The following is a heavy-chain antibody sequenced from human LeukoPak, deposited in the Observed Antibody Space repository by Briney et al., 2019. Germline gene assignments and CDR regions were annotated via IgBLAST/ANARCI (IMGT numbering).Heavy chain of an antibody. CDR3: ARDGRHLRYFDY. D-gene: IGHD4-17*01. V-gene: IGHV5-51*01. J-gene: IGHJ4*02. Sequence: GESLKISCKGSGYNFTNYWIAWVRQMPGKGLEWMGFIYPSDSDTRYSPSFQGQVTFSADKSISTAYLQCSSLKASDTAMYYCARDGRHLRYFDYWGQGTLVTVSS. CDR1: GYNFTNYW. CDR2: IYPSDSDT.